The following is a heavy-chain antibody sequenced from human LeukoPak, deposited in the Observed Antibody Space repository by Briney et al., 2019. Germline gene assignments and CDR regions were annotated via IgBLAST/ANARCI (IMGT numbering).Heavy chain of an antibody. V-gene: IGHV3-23*01. CDR3: AKVRRQLRENYYYMDV. Sequence: GGSLRLSCAASGFTFSSYAMSWVRQAPGKGLEWVSAISGSGGSTYYADSVKGRFTISRDNSKNTLYLQMNSLRAEDTAVYYCAKVRRQLRENYYYMDVWGKGTAVTVSS. CDR1: GFTFSSYA. J-gene: IGHJ6*03. CDR2: ISGSGGST. D-gene: IGHD1-1*01.